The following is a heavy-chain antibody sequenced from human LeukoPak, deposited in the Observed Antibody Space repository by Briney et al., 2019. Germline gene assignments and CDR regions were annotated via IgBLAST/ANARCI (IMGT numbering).Heavy chain of an antibody. J-gene: IGHJ3*02. CDR2: IYSGGST. Sequence: GGSLRLSCAASGFTVGTSYMTWVRQAPGKGLEYVSVIYSGGSTYYADSVKGRFTISRDNSKNTLYLQMNSLRAEDTAVYYCAKLADGYGDYDVFDIWGKGTTVTVSS. CDR1: GFTVGTSY. V-gene: IGHV3-53*01. D-gene: IGHD4-17*01. CDR3: AKLADGYGDYDVFDI.